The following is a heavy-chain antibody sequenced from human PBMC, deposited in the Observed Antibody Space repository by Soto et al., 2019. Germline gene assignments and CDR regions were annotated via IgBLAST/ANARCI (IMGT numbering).Heavy chain of an antibody. CDR1: GGSIFGYY. Sequence: PSETLSLTCTVSGGSIFGYYWSWIRQPPGKGLEWIGSIYYSGSTNYNPSLKSRVIISVDTSRNQFSLKLSSLTAADTAVYYCARGASSTIAAPDYWGKGTLVTVSS. CDR3: ARGASSTIAAPDY. CDR2: IYYSGST. V-gene: IGHV4-59*01. D-gene: IGHD6-6*01. J-gene: IGHJ4*02.